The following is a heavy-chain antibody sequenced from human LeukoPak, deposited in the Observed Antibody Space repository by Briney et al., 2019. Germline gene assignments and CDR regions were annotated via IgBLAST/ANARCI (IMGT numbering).Heavy chain of an antibody. D-gene: IGHD4-17*01. V-gene: IGHV3-15*01. Sequence: PGGSLRLSCAASGFTFSNAWMSWVRQAPGKGLEWVGRIKSKTDGGTTDYAAPVKGRFTISRDDSKNTLYLQMNSLKTEDTAVYYCTTELRTVRYYMDVWGKGTTVTVSS. CDR1: GFTFSNAW. CDR2: IKSKTDGGTT. J-gene: IGHJ6*03. CDR3: TTELRTVRYYMDV.